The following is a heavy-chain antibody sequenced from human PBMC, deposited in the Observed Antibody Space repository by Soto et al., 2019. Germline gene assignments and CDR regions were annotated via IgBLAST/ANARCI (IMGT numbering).Heavy chain of an antibody. V-gene: IGHV6-1*01. Sequence: SQTLSLTCAISGDSVSSNSAAWNWIRQSPSRGLEWLGRTYYRSKWYNDYAVSVKSRITINPDTPKNQFSLQLNSVTPEDTAVYYCARASRVLWFGENDWFDPWGQGTLVTVSS. D-gene: IGHD3-10*01. CDR1: GDSVSSNSAA. J-gene: IGHJ5*02. CDR3: ARASRVLWFGENDWFDP. CDR2: TYYRSKWYN.